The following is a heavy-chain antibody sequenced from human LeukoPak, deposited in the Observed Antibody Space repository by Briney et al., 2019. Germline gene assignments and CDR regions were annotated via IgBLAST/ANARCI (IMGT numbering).Heavy chain of an antibody. CDR1: GFTFGDYA. CDR2: IRSKAYGGTT. J-gene: IGHJ4*02. CDR3: TRVPQLGYCDSSGYYFFDY. Sequence: GSLRLSCTASGFTFGDYAMSWFRQAPGKGLEWVGFIRSKAYGGTTEYAASVKGRYTISRDDSKSIAYLQMNSLKTEDTAVYYCTRVPQLGYCDSSGYYFFDYWGQGTLVTVSS. V-gene: IGHV3-49*03. D-gene: IGHD3-22*01.